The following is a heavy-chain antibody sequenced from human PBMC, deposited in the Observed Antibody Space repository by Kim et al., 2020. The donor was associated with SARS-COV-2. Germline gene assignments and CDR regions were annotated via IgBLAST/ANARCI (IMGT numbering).Heavy chain of an antibody. V-gene: IGHV3-23*01. CDR1: GFTFDIYA. D-gene: IGHD2-21*01. CDR2: MNGGGRDK. Sequence: GGSLRLSCVASGFTFDIYAMSWVRQAPGKGLEWVSVMNGGGRDKFYADSVRGRFTISRDNSKNTLYLQMNSLRDEDTALYYCAKRVIMAEYNYFYYYAMDAWRQGPSVTVS. J-gene: IGHJ6*01. CDR3: AKRVIMAEYNYFYYYAMDA.